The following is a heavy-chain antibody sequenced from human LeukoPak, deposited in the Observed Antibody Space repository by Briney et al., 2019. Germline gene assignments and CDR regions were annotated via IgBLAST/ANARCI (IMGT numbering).Heavy chain of an antibody. V-gene: IGHV4-30-4*01. Sequence: SETLSLTCAVYGGSFSGYYWSWIRQPPGKGLEWIGYIYYSGSTYYNPSLKSRVTISVDTSKNQFSLKLSSVTAADTAVYYCARELASGEQWLSFDYWGQGTLVTVSS. CDR3: ARELASGEQWLSFDY. D-gene: IGHD6-19*01. J-gene: IGHJ4*02. CDR1: GGSFSGYY. CDR2: IYYSGST.